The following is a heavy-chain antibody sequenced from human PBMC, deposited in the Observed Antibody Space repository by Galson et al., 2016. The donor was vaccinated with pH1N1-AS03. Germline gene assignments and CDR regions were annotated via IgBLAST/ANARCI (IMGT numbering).Heavy chain of an antibody. CDR1: GFTFRSYW. V-gene: IGHV3-7*01. Sequence: SLRLSCAASGFTFRSYWMTWVRQAPGKGLEWVANIKQDGSENYSLDSVKGRFTISRDNVENSVYLQLNSLKVEDTAMYSCARIKGGGNSDGFDIWGLGTKVIVSS. J-gene: IGHJ3*02. CDR2: IKQDGSEN. CDR3: ARIKGGGNSDGFDI. D-gene: IGHD4-23*01.